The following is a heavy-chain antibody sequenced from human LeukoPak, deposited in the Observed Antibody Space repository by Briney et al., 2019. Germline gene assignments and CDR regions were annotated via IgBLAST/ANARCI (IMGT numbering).Heavy chain of an antibody. J-gene: IGHJ4*02. CDR2: ISAYNGNT. V-gene: IGHV1-18*01. CDR1: GYTFTSYG. D-gene: IGHD6-6*01. Sequence: ASVKVSCKASGYTFTSYGISWVRQAPGQGLEWMGWISAYNGNTNYAQKLQGRVTMTTDTSTSTAYMELRSLRSDDTAVYYCARPQPYSGSSYFDYWGQGTLVTVSS. CDR3: ARPQPYSGSSYFDY.